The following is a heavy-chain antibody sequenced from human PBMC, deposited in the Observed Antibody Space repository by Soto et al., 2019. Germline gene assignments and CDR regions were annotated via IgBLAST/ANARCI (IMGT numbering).Heavy chain of an antibody. J-gene: IGHJ5*02. V-gene: IGHV1-18*01. CDR3: ARWYPMDNWFDP. CDR1: GYTFTSYG. Sequence: ASVKVSCKASGYTFTSYGISWVRQAPGQGLEWMGIISAYSGNTNYAQKLQGRVTMTTDTSTSTVYMELSSPRSEDTAVYYCARWYPMDNWFDPWGQGTLVTVSS. CDR2: ISAYSGNT. D-gene: IGHD2-15*01.